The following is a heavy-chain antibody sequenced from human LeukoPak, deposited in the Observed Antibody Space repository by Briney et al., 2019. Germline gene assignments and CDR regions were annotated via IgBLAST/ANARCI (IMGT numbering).Heavy chain of an antibody. V-gene: IGHV3-53*01. D-gene: IGHD3-10*01. Sequence: PGGSLRLSWAASGFTVSSHYMTWVRQTPGKGLEWVSVIYSDGNTYYADSVKGRFTISRDNSKNTLYLQMNCLRAEDTAVYYCARGHYGDRFDNWGQGTLVTVSS. CDR3: ARGHYGDRFDN. CDR1: GFTVSSHY. CDR2: IYSDGNT. J-gene: IGHJ4*02.